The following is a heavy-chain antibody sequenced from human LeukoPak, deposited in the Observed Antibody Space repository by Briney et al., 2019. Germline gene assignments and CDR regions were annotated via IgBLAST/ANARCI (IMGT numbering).Heavy chain of an antibody. V-gene: IGHV3-21*01. D-gene: IGHD2-21*02. CDR2: ISSSSSYI. J-gene: IGHJ3*02. CDR1: GFTFNTYT. CDR3: ARAVAYCGGDCYPDDAFDI. Sequence: GGSLRLSCAASGFTFNTYTMNWVRQAPGKGLEWVSSISSSSSYIYYADSVKGRFTISRDNAKNSLYLQMNSLRAEDTAVYYCARAVAYCGGDCYPDDAFDIWGQGTMVTVSS.